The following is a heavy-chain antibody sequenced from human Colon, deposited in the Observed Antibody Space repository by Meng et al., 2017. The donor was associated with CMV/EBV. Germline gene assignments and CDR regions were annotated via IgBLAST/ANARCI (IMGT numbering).Heavy chain of an antibody. CDR2: INPKTGKP. V-gene: IGHV7-4-1*02. CDR1: AYTFSRYN. D-gene: IGHD6-13*01. J-gene: IGHJ4*02. Sequence: QVQLVQSGSELKKPGASVKISCKASAYTFSRYNINWVRQAPGQWLEWMGYINPKTGKPTYVQGFTGRFAFSLDTSVSTAYLQISSLKPEDTAVYYCATESVAIDGKGYWGQGTLVTVSS. CDR3: ATESVAIDGKGY.